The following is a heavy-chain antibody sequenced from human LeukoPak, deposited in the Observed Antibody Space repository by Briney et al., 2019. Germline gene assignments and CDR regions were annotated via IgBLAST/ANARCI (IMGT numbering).Heavy chain of an antibody. Sequence: SETLSLTCTVSGDSISTYYWSWVRQPPGKGLEWIGYIYYGENTNYNPSLKSRVTISVDTSKNQFSLKLSSVTAVDTAVYYCARDNDISRGFYYAMDVWGQGTTVIVSS. V-gene: IGHV4-59*01. D-gene: IGHD3-9*01. CDR2: IYYGENT. J-gene: IGHJ6*02. CDR3: ARDNDISRGFYYAMDV. CDR1: GDSISTYY.